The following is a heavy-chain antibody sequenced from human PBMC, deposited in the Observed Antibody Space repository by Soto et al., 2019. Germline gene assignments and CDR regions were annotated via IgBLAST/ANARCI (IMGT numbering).Heavy chain of an antibody. V-gene: IGHV3-23*01. CDR3: PKVLSYYYGGFDP. CDR2: ISGSGGVT. J-gene: IGHJ5*02. D-gene: IGHD3-22*01. CDR1: GLKFSDDA. Sequence: GALRLYCTARGLKFSDDAITGVRQAPGEGLEWVSVISGSGGVTYFADSVKGRFTVSRDNSKNTVFLQLNNVRAEDSAMYFCPKVLSYYYGGFDPSGLGTLVTVS.